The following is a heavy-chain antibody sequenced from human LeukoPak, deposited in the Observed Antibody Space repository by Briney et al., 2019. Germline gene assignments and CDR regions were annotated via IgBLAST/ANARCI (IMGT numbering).Heavy chain of an antibody. Sequence: GASVKVSCKASGYTFTSYGISWVRQAPGQGLGWVGWISAYNGNTNYAQKLQGRVTMTTDTSSSTAYMELRSLRSDDTAVYYCARDREWLRLGDLHWFDPWGQGTLVTVSS. CDR3: ARDREWLRLGDLHWFDP. CDR2: ISAYNGNT. D-gene: IGHD5-12*01. CDR1: GYTFTSYG. V-gene: IGHV1-18*01. J-gene: IGHJ5*02.